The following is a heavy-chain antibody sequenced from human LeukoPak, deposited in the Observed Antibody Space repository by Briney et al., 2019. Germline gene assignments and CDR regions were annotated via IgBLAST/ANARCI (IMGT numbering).Heavy chain of an antibody. Sequence: GGSLRLSCAASGFTFSSYAMSWVRQAPGKGLEWVSAISGSGGSTYYADSVKGRFTISRDNSKNTLYVQMNSLKGEDTAVYYCAKMATVRYFDLWGRGTLVTVSS. CDR1: GFTFSSYA. CDR3: AKMATVRYFDL. J-gene: IGHJ2*01. V-gene: IGHV3-23*01. CDR2: ISGSGGST. D-gene: IGHD5-24*01.